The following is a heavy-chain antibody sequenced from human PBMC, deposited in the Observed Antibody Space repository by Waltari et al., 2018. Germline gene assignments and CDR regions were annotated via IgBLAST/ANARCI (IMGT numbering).Heavy chain of an antibody. CDR1: GGSISSSSYY. CDR2: IYYSWST. CDR3: ARVYVDTAMDYFDY. Sequence: QVQLQESGPGLVKPSETLSLTCTVSGGSISSSSYYWGWIRQPPGKGLEWIGSIYYSWSTYYNPSLKSRVTISVDTSKNQFSLKLSSVTAADTAVYYCARVYVDTAMDYFDYWGQGTLVTVSS. D-gene: IGHD5-18*01. J-gene: IGHJ4*02. V-gene: IGHV4-39*01.